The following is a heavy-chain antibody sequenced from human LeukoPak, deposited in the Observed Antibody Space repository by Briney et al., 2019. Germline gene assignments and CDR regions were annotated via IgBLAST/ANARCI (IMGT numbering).Heavy chain of an antibody. V-gene: IGHV3-7*01. Sequence: GGSLRLSCAASGFPFTNHWMIWVRQAPGKRPEWVGNINQGGSETNYVDSVKGRCSISRDNAKTSLYLSMNSLRGEDTAVYYCATDRKVGTWDPRFDYWGQGALVTVSS. D-gene: IGHD4-23*01. J-gene: IGHJ4*02. CDR3: ATDRKVGTWDPRFDY. CDR2: INQGGSET. CDR1: GFPFTNHW.